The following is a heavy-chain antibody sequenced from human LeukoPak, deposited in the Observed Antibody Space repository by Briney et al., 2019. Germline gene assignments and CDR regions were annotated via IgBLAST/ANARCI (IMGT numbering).Heavy chain of an antibody. J-gene: IGHJ4*02. CDR1: GFTFSNYE. V-gene: IGHV3-48*03. CDR2: ISSSGSTT. Sequence: GSLRLSCVASGFTFSNYEMNWVRQAPGKGLEWVSYISSSGSTTYYADSVKGRFTISRDNAKNSLFLQMNSLRAEDTAVYFCARMFEFWGQGTLVTVSS. CDR3: ARMFEF.